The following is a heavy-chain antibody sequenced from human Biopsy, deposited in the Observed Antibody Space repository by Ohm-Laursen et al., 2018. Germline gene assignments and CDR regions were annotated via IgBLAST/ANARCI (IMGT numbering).Heavy chain of an antibody. CDR2: ISASSSYI. D-gene: IGHD4-11*01. V-gene: IGHV3-21*01. Sequence: SLRLSCSASGVTLSGYAMNWVRQAPGKGLEWVSSISASSSYIHYADSVKGRFTVSRDNAKNTLYLQMNSLRAEDTAVYYCARGGFSAYSTFDYWGQGALVTVSS. J-gene: IGHJ4*01. CDR3: ARGGFSAYSTFDY. CDR1: GVTLSGYA.